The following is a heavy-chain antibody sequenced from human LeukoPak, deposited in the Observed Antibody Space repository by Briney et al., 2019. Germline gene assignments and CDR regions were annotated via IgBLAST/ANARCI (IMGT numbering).Heavy chain of an antibody. Sequence: ASVKVFCKVSGYTLTKLSMHWVRQAPGKGLEWMGGFDPEDGETIYAQKFQGRLTMTEDASTDTAYMELSSLRSEDTAVYYCATPGYCSGGSCYPWGQGTLVTVSS. J-gene: IGHJ5*02. D-gene: IGHD2-15*01. CDR2: FDPEDGET. CDR1: GYTLTKLS. V-gene: IGHV1-24*01. CDR3: ATPGYCSGGSCYP.